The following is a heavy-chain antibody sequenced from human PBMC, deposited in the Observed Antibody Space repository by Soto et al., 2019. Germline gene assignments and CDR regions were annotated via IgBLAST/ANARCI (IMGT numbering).Heavy chain of an antibody. CDR2: IWYDGSNK. J-gene: IGHJ6*02. CDR1: GFTFSSYG. Sequence: GGSLRLSCAASGFTFSSYGMHWVRQAPGKGLEWVAVIWYDGSNKYYADSVKGRFTISRDNSKNTLYLQMNSLRAEDTAVYYCARDKGITIFGVVIGAPTYYYYGMDVWGQGTTVTVSS. V-gene: IGHV3-33*01. D-gene: IGHD3-3*01. CDR3: ARDKGITIFGVVIGAPTYYYYGMDV.